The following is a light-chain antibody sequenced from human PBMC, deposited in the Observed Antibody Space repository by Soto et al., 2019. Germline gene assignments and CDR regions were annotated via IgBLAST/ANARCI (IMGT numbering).Light chain of an antibody. V-gene: IGKV3-11*01. Sequence: EIVLTQSPGTLSLSPGERATLSCRASQSVSSYLAWYQQKPGQAPRLLIYDASNRATGIPARFSGSGSGTDFTPTISSLEPEDFAVYYCQQRSNWPRTFGQGTKVDIK. J-gene: IGKJ1*01. CDR3: QQRSNWPRT. CDR2: DAS. CDR1: QSVSSY.